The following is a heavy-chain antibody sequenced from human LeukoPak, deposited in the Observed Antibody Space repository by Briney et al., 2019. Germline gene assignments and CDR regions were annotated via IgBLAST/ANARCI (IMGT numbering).Heavy chain of an antibody. D-gene: IGHD6-19*01. CDR1: GFTFDDYA. CDR3: AKDKFPGAVAEVAFDY. J-gene: IGHJ4*02. Sequence: GGSLRLSCAASGFTFDDYAMHWVRQAPGKGLEWVSGISWNSGSIGYADSVKGRFTISRDNAKNSLYPQMNSLRAEDTALYYCAKDKFPGAVAEVAFDYWGQGTLVTVSS. V-gene: IGHV3-9*01. CDR2: ISWNSGSI.